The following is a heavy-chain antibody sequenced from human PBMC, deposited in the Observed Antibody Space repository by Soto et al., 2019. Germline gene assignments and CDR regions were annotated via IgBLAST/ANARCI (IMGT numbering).Heavy chain of an antibody. D-gene: IGHD3-22*01. J-gene: IGHJ3*01. CDR2: ISGSGGST. V-gene: IGHV3-23*01. CDR3: ARNPNYFDSPKD. CDR1: GFSFSSYA. Sequence: GGSLRLSCAASGFSFSSYAMSWVRQAPGRGLEWVSGISGSGGSTYYADSVKARFTISRDNSKNTVFLQLSSLRLDDTALYYCARNPNYFDSPKDWGQGTMVTVSS.